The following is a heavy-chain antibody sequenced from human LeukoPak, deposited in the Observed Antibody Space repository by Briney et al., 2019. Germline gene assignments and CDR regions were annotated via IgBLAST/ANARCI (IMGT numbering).Heavy chain of an antibody. V-gene: IGHV3-74*01. CDR2: IKSDGST. CDR1: GFTFSSYW. D-gene: IGHD3-22*01. Sequence: GGSLRLSCAASGFTFSSYWMHWVRQAPGKGLVWVSRIKSDGSTNYAASAKGRFTISRDNAKNTVSLQMNSLRAEDTGVYYCARAPSEIGGYYPEYFRHWGQGTLVTVSS. CDR3: ARAPSEIGGYYPEYFRH. J-gene: IGHJ1*01.